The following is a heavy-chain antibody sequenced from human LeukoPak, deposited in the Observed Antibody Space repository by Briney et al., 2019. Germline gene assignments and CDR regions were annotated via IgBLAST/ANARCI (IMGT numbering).Heavy chain of an antibody. J-gene: IGHJ4*03. Sequence: VGSLRLSRAASGFTFTSYAMSWVRETPGKGLEWVSAISGSGGSTYYADPVKGRFTFPRDNSKNTLYLQINSLRAEARAGNACSKDRSDDYYYYSCCYEDWGKGTLVTVSS. CDR2: ISGSGGST. V-gene: IGHV3-23*01. D-gene: IGHD3-22*01. CDR3: SKDRSDDYYYYSCCYED. CDR1: GFTFTSYA.